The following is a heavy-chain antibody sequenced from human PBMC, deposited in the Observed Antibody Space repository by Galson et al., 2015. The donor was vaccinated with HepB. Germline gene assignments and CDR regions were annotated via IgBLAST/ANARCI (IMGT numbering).Heavy chain of an antibody. CDR2: IYSGGST. CDR3: AREEGGDYASGY. CDR1: GFTVSSNY. D-gene: IGHD3-16*01. J-gene: IGHJ4*02. Sequence: SLRLSCAASGFTVSSNYMSWVRQAPGKGLEWVSVIYSGGSTYYADSVKGRFTISRDNSKNTLYLRMNSLRAEDTAVYYCAREEGGDYASGYGGQGTLVTVSS. V-gene: IGHV3-66*01.